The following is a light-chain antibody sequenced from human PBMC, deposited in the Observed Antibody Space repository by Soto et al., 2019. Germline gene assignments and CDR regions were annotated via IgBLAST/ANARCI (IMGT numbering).Light chain of an antibody. CDR3: QHYNNWPPWT. CDR2: GAS. Sequence: EIVMTQSPATLSVSPGERATLSCSASQSISNNLAWYQQKPGQAPRLLIYGASTRATGVPARFSGSGYGTEFTLTISSLQSEDFAVYYCQHYNNWPPWTFGQGTKVEIK. J-gene: IGKJ1*01. CDR1: QSISNN. V-gene: IGKV3-15*01.